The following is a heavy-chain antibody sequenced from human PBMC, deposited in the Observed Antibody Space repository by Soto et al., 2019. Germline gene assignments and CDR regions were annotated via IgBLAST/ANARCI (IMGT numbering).Heavy chain of an antibody. CDR3: ARYYGCFDP. D-gene: IGHD3-16*01. J-gene: IGHJ5*02. CDR2: IFYSGGS. CDR1: GGSISSSGYY. Sequence: QLQMQESGPGLVKTSETLSLTCTVSGGSISSSGYYWGWIRQPPGKGLEWIGSIFYSGGSYYNPSLKSRVSTSVDTSKNQFSLKLNSVIAADTAFYYCARYYGCFDPWGQGTLVTVSS. V-gene: IGHV4-39*01.